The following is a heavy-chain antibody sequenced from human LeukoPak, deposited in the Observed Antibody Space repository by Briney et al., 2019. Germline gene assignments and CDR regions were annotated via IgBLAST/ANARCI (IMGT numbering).Heavy chain of an antibody. D-gene: IGHD3-22*01. Sequence: SETLCLTCTVSGGSIRSSTYYWGWIRQPPGKGLEWIASMYYSGSTYYNPSLQSRVTISVDTSKSHFSLKLNSVTAADTAVYYCARESVITMILVINSFDIWGQGTMVTVSS. V-gene: IGHV4-39*07. CDR3: ARESVITMILVINSFDI. J-gene: IGHJ3*02. CDR2: MYYSGST. CDR1: GGSIRSSTYY.